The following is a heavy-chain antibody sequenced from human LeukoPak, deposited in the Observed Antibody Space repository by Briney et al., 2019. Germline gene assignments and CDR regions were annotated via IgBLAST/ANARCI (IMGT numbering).Heavy chain of an antibody. CDR1: GGSISSSSYY. J-gene: IGHJ3*02. Sequence: PSETLSLTCSVSGGSISSSSYYWGWIRQPPGKGLEWIGSIYYSGSAYYNPSLKSRVTISVDTSKSQFSLKPSSASAADTAVYYCARIPVVDDAFDIWGQGTMVTVSS. CDR2: IYYSGSA. D-gene: IGHD4-23*01. V-gene: IGHV4-39*01. CDR3: ARIPVVDDAFDI.